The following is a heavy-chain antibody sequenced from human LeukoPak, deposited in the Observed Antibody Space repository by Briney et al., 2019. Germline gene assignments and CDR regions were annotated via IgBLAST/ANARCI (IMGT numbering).Heavy chain of an antibody. CDR3: ARARASIAARTYFDY. CDR2: IYYSGST. CDR1: GGSISSYY. J-gene: IGHJ4*02. D-gene: IGHD6-6*01. V-gene: IGHV4-59*01. Sequence: PSETLSLTCTVSGGSISSYYWSWIRQPPGKGLEWIGYIYYSGSTNYNPSLKSRVTISVDTSKNQFSLKLSSVTAADTAVYHCARARASIAARTYFDYWGQGTLVTVSS.